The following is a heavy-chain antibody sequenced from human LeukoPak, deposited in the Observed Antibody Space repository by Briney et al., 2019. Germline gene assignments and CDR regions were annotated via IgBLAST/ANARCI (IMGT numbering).Heavy chain of an antibody. CDR2: ISYSGST. Sequence: SETLSLTCTVSGGSISSYYWSWIRQPPGKGLEWIGYISYSGSTNYNPSLKSRITMSVDTSKNQFSLKLSSVTAADTAVYYCARVYPATYYYYYYMDVWGKGTTVTVSS. D-gene: IGHD2-15*01. CDR3: ARVYPATYYYYYYMDV. CDR1: GGSISSYY. V-gene: IGHV4-59*12. J-gene: IGHJ6*03.